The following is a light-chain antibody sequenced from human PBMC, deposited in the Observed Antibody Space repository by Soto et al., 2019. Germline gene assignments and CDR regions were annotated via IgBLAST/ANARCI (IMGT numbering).Light chain of an antibody. Sequence: QSALAQPASVSGSPGQSITISCSGTSGDVGAYNYVAWYQQHPGKAPKLIIYEVTNRPSGVSYRFSASKSGNTASLTISGLHSEDEADYYCISYTGKSAYYVFGTGTKVTVL. V-gene: IGLV2-14*01. CDR3: ISYTGKSAYYV. J-gene: IGLJ1*01. CDR2: EVT. CDR1: SGDVGAYNY.